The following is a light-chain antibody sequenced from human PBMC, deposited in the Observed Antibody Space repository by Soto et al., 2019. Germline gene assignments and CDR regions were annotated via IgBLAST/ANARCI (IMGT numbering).Light chain of an antibody. V-gene: IGLV7-43*01. J-gene: IGLJ1*01. CDR2: STS. Sequence: QAVVTQEPSLTVSPGGTVTLTCASSTGAVTSGHWPNWFQQKPGQAPRSLIYSTSNTHSWTPARFSGSLLGGKAALTLSGVQPEDEAEYYCLLFFGVSQGVFGTGTKVTVL. CDR3: LLFFGVSQGV. CDR1: TGAVTSGHW.